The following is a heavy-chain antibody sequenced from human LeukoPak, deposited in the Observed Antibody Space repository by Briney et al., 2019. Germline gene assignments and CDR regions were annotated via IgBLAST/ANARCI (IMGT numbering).Heavy chain of an antibody. J-gene: IGHJ4*02. D-gene: IGHD2-15*01. CDR3: ARAVRGSCRFDY. CDR1: GGSVSSSSYY. CDR2: IYSDGTT. Sequence: PSETLSLTCTVSGGSVSSSSYYWGWIRQPPGKGLEWIGGIYSDGTTYYNPSLKSRVTISVDMSKNQFSLRLDSVTAADTAVYYCARAVRGSCRFDYWGQGTLVTVSS. V-gene: IGHV4-39*07.